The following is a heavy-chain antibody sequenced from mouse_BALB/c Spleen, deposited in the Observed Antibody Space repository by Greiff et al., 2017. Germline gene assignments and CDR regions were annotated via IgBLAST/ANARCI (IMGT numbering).Heavy chain of an antibody. CDR1: GYSITSDYA. J-gene: IGHJ4*01. Sequence: VQLQQSGPGLVKPSQSLSLTCTVTGYSITSDYAWNWIRQFPGNKLEWMGYISYSGSTSYNPSLKSRISITRDTSKNQFFLQLNSVTTEDTATYYCARSRWLGAMDYGGQGTSVTVAS. V-gene: IGHV3-2*02. CDR2: ISYSGST. CDR3: ARSRWLGAMDY. D-gene: IGHD2-3*01.